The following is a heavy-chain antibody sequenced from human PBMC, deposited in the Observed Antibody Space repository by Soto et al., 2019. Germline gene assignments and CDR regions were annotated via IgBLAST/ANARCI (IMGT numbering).Heavy chain of an antibody. J-gene: IGHJ4*02. CDR2: ISAYNGNT. D-gene: IGHD3-10*01. CDR1: GYTFISYG. V-gene: IGHV1-18*01. CDR3: AREDGSGSYYRD. Sequence: QVPLVQSGAEVKKPGASVQVSCKASGYTFISYGISWVRQAPGQGLEWMGWISAYNGNTNYAQKLQGRVTMTPDRSTTTAYMELRSLRSDDTAVYYCAREDGSGSYYRDWGQGTLVTVSS.